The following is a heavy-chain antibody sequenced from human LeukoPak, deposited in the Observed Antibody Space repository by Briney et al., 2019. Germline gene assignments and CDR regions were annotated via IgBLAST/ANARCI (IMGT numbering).Heavy chain of an antibody. CDR3: ARWARDPNRWLAASGDDY. J-gene: IGHJ4*02. D-gene: IGHD2/OR15-2a*01. CDR1: GGSISSSNW. Sequence: SETLSLTRAVSGGSISSSNWWSWVRQPPGKGLEWIGEIYHSGSTNYNPSLKSRVTISVDKSKNQFSLKLSSVTAADTAVYYCARWARDPNRWLAASGDDYWGQGTLVTVSS. CDR2: IYHSGST. V-gene: IGHV4-4*02.